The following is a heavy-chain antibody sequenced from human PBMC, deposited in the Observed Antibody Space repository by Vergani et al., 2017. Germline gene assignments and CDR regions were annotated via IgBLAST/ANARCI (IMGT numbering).Heavy chain of an antibody. CDR3: TKGSVYYHDSAGHGYDPYTGFDL. Sequence: EVQLVESGGDLVQPGRSLRLSCTASGFTFGYYAMDWFRQAPGRGLEWVGGIRSKAYGQATIYAAAVKGRFTISRDNAKNSLFLEMNSLRFEDTAVYFCTKGSVYYHDSAGHGYDPYTGFDLWGQGTLVTVSS. J-gene: IGHJ3*01. V-gene: IGHV3-49*03. D-gene: IGHD5-12*01. CDR1: GFTFGYYA. CDR2: IRSKAYGQAT.